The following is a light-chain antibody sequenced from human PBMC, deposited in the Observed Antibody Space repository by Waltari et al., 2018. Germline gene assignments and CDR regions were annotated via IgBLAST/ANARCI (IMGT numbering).Light chain of an antibody. V-gene: IGLV1-47*01. CDR1: NSNVVTNY. CDR3: AAWNDSLSVV. CDR2: RND. J-gene: IGLJ2*01. Sequence: QSVLAQPPSASGTPGQRVTISCSANNSNVVTNYVFWYQQLPGTAPKLLIHRNDQGPAGVPDRFSAPKSGTSASLAISGLRSEDEADYYCAAWNDSLSVVFGGGTKLTVL.